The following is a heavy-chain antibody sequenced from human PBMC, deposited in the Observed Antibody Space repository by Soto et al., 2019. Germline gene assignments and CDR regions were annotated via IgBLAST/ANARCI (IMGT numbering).Heavy chain of an antibody. CDR2: ISSSSSYI. CDR1: GFSFDDYA. CDR3: ARDGDLAARSFDY. Sequence: EVQLVESGGGLVQPGRSLRLSCAASGFSFDDYAMHWVRQAPGKGLEWVSSISSSSSYIYYADSVKGRFTISRDNAKNSLYLQMNSLRAEDTAVYYCARDGDLAARSFDYWGQGTLVTVSS. D-gene: IGHD6-6*01. J-gene: IGHJ4*02. V-gene: IGHV3-21*01.